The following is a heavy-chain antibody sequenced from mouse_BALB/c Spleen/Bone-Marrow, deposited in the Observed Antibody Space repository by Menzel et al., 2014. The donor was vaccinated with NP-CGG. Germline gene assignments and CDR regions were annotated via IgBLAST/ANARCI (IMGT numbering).Heavy chain of an antibody. D-gene: IGHD2-3*01. CDR2: ISCYNGAT. Sequence: LVKTGASVKISCKASDYSFTDYYMHWVKQTHGKSLEWIGYISCYNGATSYNQKFKGKATFTVDTSSSTAYMQFSSLTSEDSAVYYCARGDGYYVDFDYWGQGTTLTVSS. J-gene: IGHJ2*01. CDR3: ARGDGYYVDFDY. V-gene: IGHV1S34*01. CDR1: DYSFTDYY.